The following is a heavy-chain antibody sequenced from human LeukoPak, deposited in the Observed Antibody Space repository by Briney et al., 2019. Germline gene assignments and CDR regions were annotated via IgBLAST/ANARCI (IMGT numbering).Heavy chain of an antibody. CDR2: ISGSGGST. D-gene: IGHD3-22*01. CDR1: GFTFSSYA. J-gene: IGHJ4*02. Sequence: GGSLRLSCAASGFTFSSYAMSWVRQAPGKGLEWVSGISGSGGSTYYADSVKGRFTISRDNSKNTLYLQMNSLSAEDTAVYYCAKAEDPASEYYDSRNVGADYWGQGTLVTVSS. CDR3: AKAEDPASEYYDSRNVGADY. V-gene: IGHV3-23*01.